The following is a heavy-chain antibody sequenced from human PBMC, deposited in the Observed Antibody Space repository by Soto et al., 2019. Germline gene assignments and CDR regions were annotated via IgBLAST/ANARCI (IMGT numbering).Heavy chain of an antibody. CDR3: ARGKLFSVYPLYRIVFNYFDY. V-gene: IGHV4-4*02. CDR1: SGSISSSNW. J-gene: IGHJ4*02. CDR2: IYHSGST. D-gene: IGHD2-21*01. Sequence: PSETLSLTCAVSSGSISSSNWWSWVRQPPGKGLEWIGEIYHSGSTNYNPSLKSRVTISVDKSKNQFSLKLSSVTAADTAVYYCARGKLFSVYPLYRIVFNYFDYWGQGTLVTVSS.